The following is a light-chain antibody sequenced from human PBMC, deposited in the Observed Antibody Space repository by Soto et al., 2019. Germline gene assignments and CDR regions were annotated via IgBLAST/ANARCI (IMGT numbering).Light chain of an antibody. J-gene: IGKJ2*01. CDR3: QQYKNWPPYT. CDR1: QSVDAN. V-gene: IGKV3-15*01. CDR2: GAY. Sequence: EILMTQSPATLSVSPGERVTLSCRASQSVDANLAWYQHRPGQAPRLLVYGAYTRATGIPARFSGSRSGTEFTLTISSLQSEHFAIYYCQQYKNWPPYTFGQGTKVDI.